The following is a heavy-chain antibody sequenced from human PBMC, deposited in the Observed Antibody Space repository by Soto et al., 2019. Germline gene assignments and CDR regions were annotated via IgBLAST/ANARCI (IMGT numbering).Heavy chain of an antibody. CDR1: GGPFNTFG. J-gene: IGHJ4*02. Sequence: QVQLMQSGAEVTKPGSSVKVSCKASGGPFNTFGISWVRQAPGQGLEWMGGIIPKYGTTNYARRFQGRVTITAXESTXTAYLELSSLRHDDTAIYYCARTRQRRPVFYVDYWGQGTPISVTS. D-gene: IGHD2-2*01. CDR2: IIPKYGTT. CDR3: ARTRQRRPVFYVDY. V-gene: IGHV1-69*01.